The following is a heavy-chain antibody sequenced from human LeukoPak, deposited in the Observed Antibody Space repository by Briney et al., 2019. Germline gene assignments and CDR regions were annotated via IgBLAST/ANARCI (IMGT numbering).Heavy chain of an antibody. CDR1: GGTFSSYA. V-gene: IGHV1-69*06. J-gene: IGHJ5*02. CDR3: ARNRDVITTILNNWFDP. Sequence: GASVKVSCKASGGTFSSYAISWVRQAPGQGLEWMGGIIPIFGTANYAQKFQGRVTITADKSTSTAYMELSSLRSEGTAVYYCARNRDVITTILNNWFDPWGQGTLVTVSS. D-gene: IGHD3-16*02. CDR2: IIPIFGTA.